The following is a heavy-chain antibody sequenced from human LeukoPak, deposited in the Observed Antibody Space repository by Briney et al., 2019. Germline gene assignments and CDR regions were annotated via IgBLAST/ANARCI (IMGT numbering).Heavy chain of an antibody. D-gene: IGHD6-6*01. CDR1: GFTFSSYA. Sequence: GGSLRLSCAASGFTFSSYAMHWVRQAPGKGLEYVSAISSNGGSTYYANSVKGRFTIPRDNSKNTLYLQMGSLRAEDMAVYYCARVYSSSSEGDYWGQGTLVTVSS. CDR3: ARVYSSSSEGDY. V-gene: IGHV3-64*01. J-gene: IGHJ4*02. CDR2: ISSNGGST.